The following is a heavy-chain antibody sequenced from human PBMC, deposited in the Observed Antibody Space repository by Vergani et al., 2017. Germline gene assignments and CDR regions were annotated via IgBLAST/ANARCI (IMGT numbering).Heavy chain of an antibody. Sequence: QITLKESGPTLVKPTQTLTLTCTFSGFSLSTSGVGVGWIRQPPGKTLEWLALIYWNDDKRYSQSLKSRLTITKDTSKNQVVLTMTNMDPVDTATYYCARGGLFFDPWGQGTLVTVSS. CDR3: ARGGLFFDP. J-gene: IGHJ5*02. CDR2: IYWNDDK. V-gene: IGHV2-5*01. D-gene: IGHD3-22*01. CDR1: GFSLSTSGVG.